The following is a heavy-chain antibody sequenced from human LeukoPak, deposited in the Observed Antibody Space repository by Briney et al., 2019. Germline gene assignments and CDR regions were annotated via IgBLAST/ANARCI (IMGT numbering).Heavy chain of an antibody. J-gene: IGHJ6*03. CDR3: ARGPGNSRYYYYYMDV. D-gene: IGHD2/OR15-2a*01. Sequence: SETLSLTCAVYGGSFSGYYWSWIRQPPGKGLEWIGEINHSGSTNYNPSLKSRVTISVDTSKNQFSLKLSSVTAADTAVYYCARGPGNSRYYYYYMDVWGKGTTVTVSS. CDR1: GGSFSGYY. CDR2: INHSGST. V-gene: IGHV4-34*01.